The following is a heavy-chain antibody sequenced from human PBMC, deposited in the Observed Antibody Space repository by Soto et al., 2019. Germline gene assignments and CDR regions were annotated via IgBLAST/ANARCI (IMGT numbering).Heavy chain of an antibody. J-gene: IGHJ4*02. CDR2: IIGSGGST. V-gene: IGHV3-23*01. D-gene: IGHD6-13*01. Sequence: EVQLLESGGGLVQPGGSLRLSCAASGFTFSHYAMNWFRQAPGQGLEWVSSIIGSGGSTYYADSVKGRFTISRDNSKNTLYQQMNCLRAEDTAVYYCAKGDISSIWYTLLDYWGQGTLVTVSS. CDR3: AKGDISSIWYTLLDY. CDR1: GFTFSHYA.